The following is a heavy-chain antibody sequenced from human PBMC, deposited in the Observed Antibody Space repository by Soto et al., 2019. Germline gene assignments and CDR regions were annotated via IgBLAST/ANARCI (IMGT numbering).Heavy chain of an antibody. CDR2: IYYSGST. J-gene: IGHJ5*02. CDR3: ARHRARYWFDP. Sequence: QLQLQESGPGLVKPSETLSLTCIVSGGSISSSSYYWGWIRQPPGKGLEWIGSIYYSGSTYYNPTLKGRVTIPVDTSTTQFSMKLISVTAADTAVFYCARHRARYWFDPWGQGTLVPVSS. D-gene: IGHD6-6*01. CDR1: GGSISSSSYY. V-gene: IGHV4-39*01.